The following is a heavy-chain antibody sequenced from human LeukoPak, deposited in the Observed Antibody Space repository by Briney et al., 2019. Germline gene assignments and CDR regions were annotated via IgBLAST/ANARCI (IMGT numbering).Heavy chain of an antibody. J-gene: IGHJ5*02. V-gene: IGHV4-4*07. Sequence: SETLSLTCTVSGGSISSYYWGWIRQPAGKGLEWIGRIYSSGSTSSNPSLKSRVTMSVDTSKNHFSLKLSSVTAADTAVYYCARVGDEYSGYDRWFDPWGQGTLVTVSS. CDR1: GGSISSYY. CDR2: IYSSGST. D-gene: IGHD5-12*01. CDR3: ARVGDEYSGYDRWFDP.